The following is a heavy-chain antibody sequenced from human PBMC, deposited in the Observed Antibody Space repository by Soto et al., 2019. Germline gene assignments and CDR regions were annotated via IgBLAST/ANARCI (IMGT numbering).Heavy chain of an antibody. J-gene: IGHJ4*02. CDR3: ASGDRGMNTWFDY. CDR2: ISYDGSNK. CDR1: GFTFSRYA. Sequence: QVQLVESGGGVVQPGRSLRLSCAASGFTFSRYALHWVRQAPGKGLEWVAVISYDGSNKYYADSVKGRFTISRDNSKNTLYLQMSSLRTEDTAVYYCASGDRGMNTWFDYWGQGTLVTVPS. V-gene: IGHV3-30*04. D-gene: IGHD3-16*01.